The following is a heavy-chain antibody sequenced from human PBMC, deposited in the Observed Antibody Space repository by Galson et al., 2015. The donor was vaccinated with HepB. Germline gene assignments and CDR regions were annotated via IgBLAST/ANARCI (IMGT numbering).Heavy chain of an antibody. CDR1: GGTFSSYA. Sequence: SVKVSCKASGGTFSSYAISWVRQAPGQGLEWMGGIIPIFGTANYAQKFQGRVTITADESTSTAYMELSSLRSEDTAVYYCARGVGSGWYYYYGMDVWGQGTTVTVSS. D-gene: IGHD6-19*01. V-gene: IGHV1-69*13. J-gene: IGHJ6*02. CDR2: IIPIFGTA. CDR3: ARGVGSGWYYYYGMDV.